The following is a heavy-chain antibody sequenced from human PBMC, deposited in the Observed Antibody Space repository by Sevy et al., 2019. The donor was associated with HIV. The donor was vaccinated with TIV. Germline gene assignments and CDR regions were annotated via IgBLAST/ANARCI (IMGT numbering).Heavy chain of an antibody. J-gene: IGHJ6*02. Sequence: GGSLRISCAASGFTFSNYAMSWVRQAPGKGLEWVSSISRSGGSTYYADSVKGRFTISRDNSKNTLYLQMNSLRAEETAVYYCAKVDVVVPVADYGLDVWGQGTTVTVSS. CDR1: GFTFSNYA. D-gene: IGHD2-2*01. CDR2: ISRSGGST. V-gene: IGHV3-23*01. CDR3: AKVDVVVPVADYGLDV.